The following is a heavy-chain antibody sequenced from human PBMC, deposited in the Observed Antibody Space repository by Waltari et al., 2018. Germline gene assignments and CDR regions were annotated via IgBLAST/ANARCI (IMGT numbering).Heavy chain of an antibody. Sequence: AEVKKPGESLKISCKGSGYSFTSYWIGWVRQMPGKGLEWMGIIYPGNSDSRHSPSFQGQVTFSSDKSISTAYLQWSSLKASDTAMYYCARLLRGYGHYYYYGMDVWGQGTTVTVSS. CDR1: GYSFTSYW. D-gene: IGHD5-18*01. V-gene: IGHV5-51*01. CDR2: IYPGNSDS. CDR3: ARLLRGYGHYYYYGMDV. J-gene: IGHJ6*02.